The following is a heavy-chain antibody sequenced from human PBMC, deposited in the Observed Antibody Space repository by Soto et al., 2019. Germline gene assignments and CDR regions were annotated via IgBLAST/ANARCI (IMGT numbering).Heavy chain of an antibody. CDR3: ARDPTYFYDSCGYKDY. V-gene: IGHV3-74*01. Sequence: GGSLRLSCAVSGFTFSNYWMHWVRQAPGKGLVWVSRINADGSSTSYADSVKGRFTISRDNAKNKLYLQMSSLRADDTAVYFCARDPTYFYDSCGYKDYWGQGTLVTVS. CDR1: GFTFSNYW. J-gene: IGHJ4*02. D-gene: IGHD3-22*01. CDR2: INADGSST.